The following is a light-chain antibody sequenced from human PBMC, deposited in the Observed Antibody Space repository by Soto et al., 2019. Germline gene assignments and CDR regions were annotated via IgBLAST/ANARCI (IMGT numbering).Light chain of an antibody. CDR1: RSDIGAYNY. Sequence: QAVVTQPASVSGSPGQSITISCTGTRSDIGAYNYVSWYQQHPGKAPKLLLSEVSNRPSGVSDRFSGSKSANTASLTISGLQAEDEGDYFCSSYTSTTTLVVFGGGTKLTVL. V-gene: IGLV2-14*01. J-gene: IGLJ2*01. CDR3: SSYTSTTTLVV. CDR2: EVS.